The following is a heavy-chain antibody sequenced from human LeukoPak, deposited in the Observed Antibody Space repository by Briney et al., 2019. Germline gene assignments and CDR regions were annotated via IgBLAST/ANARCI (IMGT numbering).Heavy chain of an antibody. V-gene: IGHV4-59*01. J-gene: IGHJ4*02. Sequence: PSETLSLTCTVSGGSISSYYWSWIRQPPGKGPEWIGYIYYSGRTNYNPSLKSRVTISVDTSKNQFSLKLSSVTAADTAVYYCARASPIAVAGIWADWGQGTLVTVSS. CDR3: ARASPIAVAGIWAD. D-gene: IGHD6-19*01. CDR2: IYYSGRT. CDR1: GGSISSYY.